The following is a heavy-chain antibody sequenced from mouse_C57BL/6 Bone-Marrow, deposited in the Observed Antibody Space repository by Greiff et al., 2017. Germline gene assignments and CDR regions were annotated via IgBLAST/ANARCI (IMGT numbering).Heavy chain of an antibody. CDR2: IDPENGDT. CDR1: GFNIKDDY. J-gene: IGHJ3*01. D-gene: IGHD2-5*01. V-gene: IGHV14-4*01. Sequence: DVKLVESGAELVRPGASVKLSCTASGFNIKDDYMHWVKQRPEQGLEWIGWIDPENGDTEYASKFQGKATITADTSSNTAYLQLSSLTSEDTAVYYCTDSNYVWFAYWGQGTLVTVSA. CDR3: TDSNYVWFAY.